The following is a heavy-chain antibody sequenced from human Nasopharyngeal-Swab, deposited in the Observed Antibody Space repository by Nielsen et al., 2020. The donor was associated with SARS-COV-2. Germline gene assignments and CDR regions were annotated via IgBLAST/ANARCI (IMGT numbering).Heavy chain of an antibody. V-gene: IGHV3-21*01. Sequence: GGSLRLSCAASGFTFSYYSMNWVRQAPGKGLEWVSSISSSSSYIYYADSVKGRFTISRDNAKNSLYLQMNSLRAEDTAVYYCARAGGAYCGGDCYYYYGMDVWGQGTTVTVSS. CDR1: GFTFSYYS. J-gene: IGHJ6*02. CDR2: ISSSSSYI. D-gene: IGHD2-21*02. CDR3: ARAGGAYCGGDCYYYYGMDV.